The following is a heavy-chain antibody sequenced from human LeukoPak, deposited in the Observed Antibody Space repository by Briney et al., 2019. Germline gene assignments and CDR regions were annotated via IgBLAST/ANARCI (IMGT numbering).Heavy chain of an antibody. CDR1: GITVSSTY. Sequence: GGPLRLPGKALGITVSSTYSTWVRQAPGKGLEGVSVIYGGGNIYYADSVKGRFTISRDNSKNTLYLQMNSLRAEDTAVYYCAKAHSWSEDLPIDYWGQGTLVTVSS. D-gene: IGHD6-13*01. CDR3: AKAHSWSEDLPIDY. J-gene: IGHJ4*02. V-gene: IGHV3-53*01. CDR2: IYGGGNI.